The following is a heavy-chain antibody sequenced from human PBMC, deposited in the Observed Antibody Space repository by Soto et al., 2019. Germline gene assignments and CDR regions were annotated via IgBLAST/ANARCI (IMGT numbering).Heavy chain of an antibody. CDR1: GFTFSCSA. D-gene: IGHD4-17*01. CDR3: ISTTVTTRYYGMDV. Sequence: GGSLRLSCAASGFTFSCSAMHWVRQASGKGLEWVGRIRSKANSYATAYAASVKGRFTISRDDSKNTAYLQMNSLKTEDTAVYYCISTTVTTRYYGMDVWGQGTTVTVSS. V-gene: IGHV3-73*01. J-gene: IGHJ6*02. CDR2: IRSKANSYAT.